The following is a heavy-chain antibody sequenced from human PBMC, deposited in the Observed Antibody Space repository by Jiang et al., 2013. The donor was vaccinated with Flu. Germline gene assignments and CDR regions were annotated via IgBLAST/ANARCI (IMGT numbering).Heavy chain of an antibody. CDR2: SSLSLAQ. V-gene: IGHV1-69*06. J-gene: IGHJ4*02. D-gene: IGHD3/OR15-3a*01. CDR3: ARALGGYDFAPAAD. CDR1: SYA. Sequence: SYASSWVATGPRTKGLSGWAMSSLSLAQQTNAQKFQGRVTITADRSTGTAYMELSSLTSKDTAVYYCARALGGYDFAPAADWGQGTLVTVSS.